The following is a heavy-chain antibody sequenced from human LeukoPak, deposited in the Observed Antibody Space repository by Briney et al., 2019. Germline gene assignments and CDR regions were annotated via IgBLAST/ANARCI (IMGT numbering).Heavy chain of an antibody. Sequence: SQTLSLTCAISGDSVSSNSAAWNWIRQSPSRGLEWLGRTYYRSKWYNDYAVSVKSRITINPDTSKNQFSLQLNSVTPEDTAVYYCATQPRVWFGEESFDYWGQGTLVTVSS. V-gene: IGHV6-1*01. J-gene: IGHJ4*02. CDR2: TYYRSKWYN. D-gene: IGHD3-10*01. CDR3: ATQPRVWFGEESFDY. CDR1: GDSVSSNSAA.